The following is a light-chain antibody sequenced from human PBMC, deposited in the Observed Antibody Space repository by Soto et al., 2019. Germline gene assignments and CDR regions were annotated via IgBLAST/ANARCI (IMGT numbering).Light chain of an antibody. CDR1: QTVRNN. J-gene: IGKJ5*01. CDR2: GAS. V-gene: IGKV3-15*01. Sequence: VLTKSPGTLSLSPGERATLSCMASQTVRNNYLAWYQQKPGQAPRLLIYGASTRATGIPARFSGSGSGTEFTLTISSLQSEDFAVYYCQQYNNWPPITFGQGTRLEIK. CDR3: QQYNNWPPIT.